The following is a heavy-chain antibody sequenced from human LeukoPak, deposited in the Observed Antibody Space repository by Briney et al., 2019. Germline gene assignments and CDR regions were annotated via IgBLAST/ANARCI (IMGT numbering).Heavy chain of an antibody. CDR3: ARDEKATNSNWFDP. V-gene: IGHV3-66*01. D-gene: IGHD5-24*01. CDR2: SDGNT. Sequence: GGSLRLSCVASGFTVSSDYMYSDGNTYYADSVRGRFTISRDNSKNTVSLQMNRLRVEDTAVYYCARDEKATNSNWFDPWGQGTLVTVSS. J-gene: IGHJ5*02. CDR1: GFTVSSDY.